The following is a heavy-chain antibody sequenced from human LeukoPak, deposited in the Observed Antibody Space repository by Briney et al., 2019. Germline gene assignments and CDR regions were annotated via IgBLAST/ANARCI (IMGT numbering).Heavy chain of an antibody. V-gene: IGHV1-46*01. J-gene: IGHJ6*03. CDR2: INPSGGTT. Sequence: GASVKVFCKASGYTFTTYYMHWVRQAPGQGLEWMGLINPSGGTTSYAQKFQGRVTLNRDTSTSTVYMELSRLRSEDTAIYYCARGCQTAMYYDFWSGQVPHLRGYYMDVWGKGTTVTVSS. D-gene: IGHD3-3*01. CDR1: GYTFTTYY. CDR3: ARGCQTAMYYDFWSGQVPHLRGYYMDV.